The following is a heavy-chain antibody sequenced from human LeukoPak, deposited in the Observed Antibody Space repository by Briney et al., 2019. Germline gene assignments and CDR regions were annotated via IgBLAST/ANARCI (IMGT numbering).Heavy chain of an antibody. Sequence: PSETLSLTFTVSGYSISSGYYWGWIRPPPGKGVEGIGSIYHSGSTYYNPSLKRRVTISVDTSKNQFSLKLSSVTAADTAVYYCATWLRTDLYYFDYWGQGTLVTVSS. CDR3: ATWLRTDLYYFDY. D-gene: IGHD5-12*01. J-gene: IGHJ4*02. CDR1: GYSISSGYY. V-gene: IGHV4-38-2*02. CDR2: IYHSGST.